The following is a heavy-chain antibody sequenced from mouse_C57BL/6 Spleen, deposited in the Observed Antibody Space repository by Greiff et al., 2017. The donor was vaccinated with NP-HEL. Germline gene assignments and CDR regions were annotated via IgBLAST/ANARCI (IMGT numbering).Heavy chain of an antibody. CDR3: ARDHYGSSYGFAY. V-gene: IGHV1-64*01. Sequence: VQLQQPGAELVKPGASVKLSCKASGYTFTSYWMHWVKQRPGQGLEWIGMIHPNSGSTNYNEKFKSKATLTVDKSSSTAYMQLSSLTSEDSAVYYCARDHYGSSYGFAYWGQGTLVTVSA. CDR1: GYTFTSYW. J-gene: IGHJ3*01. D-gene: IGHD1-1*01. CDR2: IHPNSGST.